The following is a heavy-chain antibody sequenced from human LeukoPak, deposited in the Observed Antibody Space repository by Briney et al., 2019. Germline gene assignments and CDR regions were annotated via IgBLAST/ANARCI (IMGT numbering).Heavy chain of an antibody. J-gene: IGHJ4*02. CDR3: ARVQRGYSPRVFDY. Sequence: PGRSLRLSCAASGFTFSSYGMHWVRQAPGKGLEWVAVIWYDGSNKYYADSVKGRFTISRDNSKNTLYLQMNSLRAEDTAVYYCARVQRGYSPRVFDYWGQGTLVTVSS. D-gene: IGHD5-18*01. V-gene: IGHV3-33*01. CDR2: IWYDGSNK. CDR1: GFTFSSYG.